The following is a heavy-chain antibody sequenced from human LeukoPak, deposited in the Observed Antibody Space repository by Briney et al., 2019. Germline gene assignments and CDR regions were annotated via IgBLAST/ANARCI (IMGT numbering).Heavy chain of an antibody. Sequence: GGSLRLSCAASGLTISSYSMNWVRQAPGKGLQWVSYISSSSSTIYYADSVKGRFTISRDDAKNSLYLQMNSLRAEDTAVYYCARAERNGFDIWGQGTTVTVSS. V-gene: IGHV3-48*01. CDR2: ISSSSSTI. CDR3: ARAERNGFDI. J-gene: IGHJ3*02. D-gene: IGHD1-1*01. CDR1: GLTISSYS.